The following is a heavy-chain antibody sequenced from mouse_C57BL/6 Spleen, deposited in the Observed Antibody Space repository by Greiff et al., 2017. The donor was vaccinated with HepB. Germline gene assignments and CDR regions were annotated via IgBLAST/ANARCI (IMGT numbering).Heavy chain of an antibody. CDR1: GFTFTDYY. CDR3: ARYYGWYFDV. D-gene: IGHD1-1*01. V-gene: IGHV7-3*01. Sequence: EVKLVESGGGLVQPGGSLSLSCAASGFTFTDYYMSWVRQPPGKALEWLGFIRNKANGYTTEYSASVKGRFTISRDNSQSILYLQMNALRAEDSATYDCARYYGWYFDVWGTGTTVTVSS. CDR2: IRNKANGYTT. J-gene: IGHJ1*03.